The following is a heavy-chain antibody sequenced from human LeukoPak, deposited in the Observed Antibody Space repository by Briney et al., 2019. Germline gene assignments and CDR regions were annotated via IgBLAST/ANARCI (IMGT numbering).Heavy chain of an antibody. CDR2: INHSGST. J-gene: IGHJ3*02. D-gene: IGHD3-10*01. V-gene: IGHV4-34*01. CDR1: GGSFSGYY. CDR3: ARSPMVRGVNHAFDI. Sequence: PSETLSLTCAVYGGSFSGYYWSWIRQPPGKGLEWIGEINHSGSTNYNPSLKSRVTTSVDTSKNQFSLKLSSVTAADTAVYYCARSPMVRGVNHAFDIWGQGTMVTVSS.